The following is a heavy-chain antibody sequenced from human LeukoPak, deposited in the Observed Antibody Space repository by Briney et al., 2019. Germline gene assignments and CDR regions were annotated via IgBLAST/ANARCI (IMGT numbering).Heavy chain of an antibody. J-gene: IGHJ4*02. CDR2: ISHDGNSR. Sequence: GGSLRLSCATSGFSFYNLAFHWVRQAPGKGLEWVSLISHDGNSRKYADSVKGRFIVSRDNSKNTLYLQMNSLRSEDMAVYYCASDSAWNLRGGYLDHWGQGTLVSVSS. V-gene: IGHV3-30*04. CDR3: ASDSAWNLRGGYLDH. D-gene: IGHD2-15*01. CDR1: GFSFYNLA.